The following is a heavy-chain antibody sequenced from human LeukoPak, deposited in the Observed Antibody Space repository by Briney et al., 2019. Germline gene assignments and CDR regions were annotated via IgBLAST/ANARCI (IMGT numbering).Heavy chain of an antibody. J-gene: IGHJ4*02. CDR1: GFTFSSYW. D-gene: IGHD1-26*01. CDR3: ARVGRELTIDY. Sequence: PGGSLRLSCAASGFTFSSYWMHWVRQAPGKGLVWVSRINIDGSSTSYAESVKGRFTISRDNAKNTLYLQMNSLRAEDTAVYYCARVGRELTIDYWGEGTLVTVSS. V-gene: IGHV3-74*01. CDR2: INIDGSST.